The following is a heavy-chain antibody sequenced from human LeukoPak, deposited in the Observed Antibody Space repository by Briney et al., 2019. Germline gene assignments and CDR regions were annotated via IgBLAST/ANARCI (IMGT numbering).Heavy chain of an antibody. V-gene: IGHV3-53*01. Sequence: GGSLRLSCAASGFTVSSNYMSWVRQAPGKGLERVSVIYSGGSTYYADSVKGRFTISRDNSKNTLYLQMNSLRAEDTAVYYCARVSPYSSSWYNDYWGQGTLVTVSS. CDR3: ARVSPYSSSWYNDY. CDR2: IYSGGST. D-gene: IGHD6-13*01. CDR1: GFTVSSNY. J-gene: IGHJ4*02.